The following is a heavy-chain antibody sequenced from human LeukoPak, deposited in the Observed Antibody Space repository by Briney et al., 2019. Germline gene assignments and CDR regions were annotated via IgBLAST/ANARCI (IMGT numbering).Heavy chain of an antibody. CDR3: ATYSSGWYVLGDY. D-gene: IGHD6-19*01. CDR2: ICGSGGST. CDR1: GFTFSSYA. Sequence: GGSLRLSCAASGFTFSSYAMSWVRQAPGKGLEWVSAICGSGGSTYYADSVKGRFTISRDNSKNTLYLQMNSLRAEDTAVYYCATYSSGWYVLGDYWGQGTLVTVSS. J-gene: IGHJ4*02. V-gene: IGHV3-23*01.